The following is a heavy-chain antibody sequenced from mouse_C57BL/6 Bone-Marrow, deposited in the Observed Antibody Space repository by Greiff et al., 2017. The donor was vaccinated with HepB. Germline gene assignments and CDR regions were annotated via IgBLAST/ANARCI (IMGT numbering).Heavy chain of an antibody. D-gene: IGHD2-3*01. CDR2: ISGGGGNT. V-gene: IGHV5-9*01. Sequence: EVKLVESGGGLVKPGGSLKLSCAASGFTFSSYTMSWVRQTPEKRLECVATISGGGGNTYYPDSVKGRFTISRDTAKNTLYLQMSSLRSEDTALYYCARQRDGYSFAYWGQGTLVTVSA. CDR3: ARQRDGYSFAY. CDR1: GFTFSSYT. J-gene: IGHJ3*01.